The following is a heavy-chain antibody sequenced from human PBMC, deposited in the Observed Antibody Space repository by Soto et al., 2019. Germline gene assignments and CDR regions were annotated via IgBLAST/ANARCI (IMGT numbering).Heavy chain of an antibody. J-gene: IGHJ5*02. CDR2: IIPILGIA. Sequence: QVQLVQSGAEVKKPGSSVKVSCKASGGTFSSYTISWVRQAPGQGLEWMGRIIPILGIANYAQKFQGRVTITQDKSTRTAYMELSSLRSEDTAVYYCATAPGITMVRGVNCFDPWGQGTLVTVSS. D-gene: IGHD3-10*01. V-gene: IGHV1-69*02. CDR1: GGTFSSYT. CDR3: ATAPGITMVRGVNCFDP.